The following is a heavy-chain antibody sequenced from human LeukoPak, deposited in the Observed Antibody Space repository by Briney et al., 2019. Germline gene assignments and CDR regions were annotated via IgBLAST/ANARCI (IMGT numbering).Heavy chain of an antibody. D-gene: IGHD7-27*01. V-gene: IGHV3-23*01. CDR3: AKAGLTGTHLYYFDY. CDR1: GFTFSSYA. Sequence: GGSLRLSCAASGFTFSSYAMGWVRQAPGKGLEWVSAISGSGGTTYSADSVKGRFTISRDNSKNTLYLQMNSLRAEDTVVYYCAKAGLTGTHLYYFDYWGQGTLVTVSS. J-gene: IGHJ4*02. CDR2: ISGSGGTT.